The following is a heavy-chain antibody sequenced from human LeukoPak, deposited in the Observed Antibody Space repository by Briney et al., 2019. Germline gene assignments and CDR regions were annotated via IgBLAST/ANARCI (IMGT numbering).Heavy chain of an antibody. CDR3: ARDPFSSGSYYGD. J-gene: IGHJ4*02. CDR1: GFTFSNYW. V-gene: IGHV3-7*01. CDR2: IKEDGSDK. Sequence: GGSLRLSCSASGFTFSNYWMTWVRQAPGKELEWVANIKEDGSDKYYVDSVRGRFTISRDNAKNSLFLQMNSLRAEDTAVYYCARDPFSSGSYYGDWGQGTLVTVSS. D-gene: IGHD3-10*01.